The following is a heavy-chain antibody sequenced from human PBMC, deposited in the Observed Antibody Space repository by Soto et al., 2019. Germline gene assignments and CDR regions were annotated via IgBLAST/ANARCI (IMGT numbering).Heavy chain of an antibody. CDR1: GFTFSSYD. Sequence: GGSLRLSCAASGFTFSSYDMHWVRQATGKGLEWVSAIGTAGDTYYPGSVKGRFTISRENAKNSLYLQMNSLRAEDTAVYYCARKSWDYYYYGMDVWGQGTTVTVSS. V-gene: IGHV3-13*01. CDR3: ARKSWDYYYYGMDV. J-gene: IGHJ6*02. CDR2: IGTAGDT. D-gene: IGHD3-10*01.